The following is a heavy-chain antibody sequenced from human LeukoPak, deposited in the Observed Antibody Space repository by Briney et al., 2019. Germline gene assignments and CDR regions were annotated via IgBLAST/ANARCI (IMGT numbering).Heavy chain of an antibody. D-gene: IGHD2-15*01. V-gene: IGHV3-30*18. CDR2: ISYDGSNN. CDR1: GFTFSTYD. CDR3: AKDVQSTPYYYYGMDV. Sequence: GGSLRLSCAASGFTFSTYDMHWVRQAPGKGLEWVAVISYDGSNNYYADSVKGRFTISRDNSKNTLYLQMNSLRAEDTAVYYCAKDVQSTPYYYYGMDVWGQGTTVTVSS. J-gene: IGHJ6*02.